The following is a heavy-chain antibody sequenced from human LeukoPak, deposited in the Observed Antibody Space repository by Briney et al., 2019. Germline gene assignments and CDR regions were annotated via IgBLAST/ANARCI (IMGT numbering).Heavy chain of an antibody. V-gene: IGHV4-34*01. Sequence: SETLSLTCTVYGGSFSGYYWSWIRQPPGKGLEWIGEINHSGSTNYNPSLKSRVTISVDTSKNQFSLKLSSVTAADTAVYYCARAHKTYSSIDYWGQGTLVTVSS. CDR3: ARAHKTYSSIDY. CDR2: INHSGST. J-gene: IGHJ4*02. CDR1: GGSFSGYY. D-gene: IGHD6-19*01.